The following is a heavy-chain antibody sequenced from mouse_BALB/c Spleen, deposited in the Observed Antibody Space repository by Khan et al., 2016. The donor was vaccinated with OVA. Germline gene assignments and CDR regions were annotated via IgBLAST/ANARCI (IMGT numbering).Heavy chain of an antibody. CDR2: INTHSGVP. CDR1: GYTFITAG. Sequence: QIQLVQSGPELKKPGETVRISCKASGYTFITAGMQWVQKMPGKGLKWIGWINTHSGVPKYAEDFKGRFVFSLETSASTAYLQITNLKNEDTATYFCARGGAAFYRNDGGAMDSWGQGTSVTVSS. V-gene: IGHV9-4*02. D-gene: IGHD2-14*01. J-gene: IGHJ4*01. CDR3: ARGGAAFYRNDGGAMDS.